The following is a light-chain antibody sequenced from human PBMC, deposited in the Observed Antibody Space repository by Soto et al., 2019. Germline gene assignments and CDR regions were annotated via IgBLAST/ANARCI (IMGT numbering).Light chain of an antibody. J-gene: IGKJ5*01. CDR2: DAS. CDR1: QSVSSY. Sequence: EIVLTQSPVTLSLSPGERATLSCRASQSVSSYLAWYQQKPGQAPRLLIYDASNRATGIPARFSGGGSGTDFTLTIDNLEPEDFAVYFCQQRHMWPITFGQGTRLEIK. CDR3: QQRHMWPIT. V-gene: IGKV3-11*01.